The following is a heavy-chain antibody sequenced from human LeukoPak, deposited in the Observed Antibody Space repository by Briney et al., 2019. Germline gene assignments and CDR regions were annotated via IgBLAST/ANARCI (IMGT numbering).Heavy chain of an antibody. Sequence: GGSLRLSCTVSGVDVSSNYISWVRQAPGKGLEWVSVTYVSGNTYYADSVKGRFIVSRDNSKNTLYLEMNSLRVEDTGVYYCAREVGAWGQGTLVTVSS. D-gene: IGHD1-26*01. CDR2: TYVSGNT. CDR3: AREVGA. CDR1: GVDVSSNY. J-gene: IGHJ5*02. V-gene: IGHV3-66*01.